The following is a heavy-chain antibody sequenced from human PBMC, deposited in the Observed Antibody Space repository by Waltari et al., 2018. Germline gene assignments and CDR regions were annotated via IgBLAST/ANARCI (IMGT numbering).Heavy chain of an antibody. J-gene: IGHJ6*02. V-gene: IGHV4-34*01. Sequence: QVQLQQWGAGLLKPSETLSLTCAVYGGSFSGYYWSWIRQPPGKGLEWIGEINHSGSTNDNPSLKSLVTISVDTSKNQFSLKLSSVTAADTAVYYCARIGYDFRSGYQVRGYYYGMDVWGQGTTVTVSS. CDR3: ARIGYDFRSGYQVRGYYYGMDV. D-gene: IGHD3-3*01. CDR2: INHSGST. CDR1: GGSFSGYY.